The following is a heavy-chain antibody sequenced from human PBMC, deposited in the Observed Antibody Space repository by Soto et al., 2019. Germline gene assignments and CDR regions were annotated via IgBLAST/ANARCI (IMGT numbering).Heavy chain of an antibody. CDR3: AKGIVVVPAAKDY. Sequence: EVQLLESGGGLVQPGGSLRLSCAASGFTFSSYAMSWVRQAPGKGLEWVSAISGSGGSTYYADSVKGRFIISRDNSKNTLYLQMNSLRAEDTAVYYCAKGIVVVPAAKDYWGQGTLVTVSS. J-gene: IGHJ4*02. V-gene: IGHV3-23*01. CDR1: GFTFSSYA. D-gene: IGHD2-2*01. CDR2: ISGSGGST.